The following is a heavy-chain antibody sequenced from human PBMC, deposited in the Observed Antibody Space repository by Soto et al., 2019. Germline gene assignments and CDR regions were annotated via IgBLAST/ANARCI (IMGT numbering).Heavy chain of an antibody. J-gene: IGHJ4*02. D-gene: IGHD6-13*01. CDR3: ARSYSSSWSYFDY. Sequence: SETLSLTCTVSGGSISSSTYYWGWIRQPPGKGLEWLGSIYYSGSTFYNPSLKSRVTFSVDTSKSQFSLKLSSVTAADTAVYYCARSYSSSWSYFDYWGQGTLVTVSS. V-gene: IGHV4-39*01. CDR1: GGSISSSTYY. CDR2: IYYSGST.